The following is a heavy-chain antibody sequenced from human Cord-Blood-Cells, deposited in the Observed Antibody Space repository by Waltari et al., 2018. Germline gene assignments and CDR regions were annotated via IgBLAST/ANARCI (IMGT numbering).Heavy chain of an antibody. CDR3: ARSMAATKNYYYGMDV. D-gene: IGHD1-26*01. CDR1: GGTFSSYA. CDR2: TIPIFGTA. V-gene: IGHV1-69*01. Sequence: QVQLVQSGAEVKKPGSSVTVSCKASGGTFSSYAISWVRQAPGQGLEWMGRTIPIFGTANAAHKFQGRDTITADEATSTAYMELSSLRSENTAVYSCARSMAATKNYYYGMDVWGQGTTVTVSS. J-gene: IGHJ6*02.